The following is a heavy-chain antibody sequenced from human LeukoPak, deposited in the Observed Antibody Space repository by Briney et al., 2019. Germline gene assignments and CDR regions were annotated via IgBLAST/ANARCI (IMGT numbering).Heavy chain of an antibody. CDR2: IYYSGST. Sequence: PSETLSLTCTVSGGSISSYYWSWIRQPPGKGLEWIGYIYYSGSTNYHPSLKSRVTISVDTSKNQFSLKLSSVTAADTAVYYCARESYYDSSGYLFDYWGQGTLVTVSS. D-gene: IGHD3-22*01. CDR3: ARESYYDSSGYLFDY. CDR1: GGSISSYY. V-gene: IGHV4-59*01. J-gene: IGHJ4*02.